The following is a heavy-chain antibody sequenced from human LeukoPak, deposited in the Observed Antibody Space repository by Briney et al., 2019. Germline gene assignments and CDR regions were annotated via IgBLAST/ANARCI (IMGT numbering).Heavy chain of an antibody. V-gene: IGHV3-23*01. CDR1: GFTFSSYA. D-gene: IGHD4-17*01. Sequence: SGGSLRLSCAASGFTFSSYAMSWVRQAPGTGLEWVSGNSGTGRSTYYADSVKGRFTISSDNSKNTLYLQMNSLRAEDTAVYYCAKDSVGGYGTLPGAFDIWGQGTMVTVSS. CDR2: NSGTGRST. J-gene: IGHJ3*02. CDR3: AKDSVGGYGTLPGAFDI.